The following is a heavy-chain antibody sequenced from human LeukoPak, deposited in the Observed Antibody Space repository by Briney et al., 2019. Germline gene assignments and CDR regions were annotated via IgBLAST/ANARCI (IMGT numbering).Heavy chain of an antibody. J-gene: IGHJ5*02. D-gene: IGHD6-13*01. Sequence: SETLSLTCTDSGGSISSGDYYWSWIRQHPGKGLEWIGYIYYSGSTYYNPSLKSRVTISVDTSKNQFSLNLSSVTAADTAVYYCARVARYSSSWCWFDPWGQGILVTVSS. CDR3: ARVARYSSSWCWFDP. V-gene: IGHV4-31*03. CDR2: IYYSGST. CDR1: GGSISSGDYY.